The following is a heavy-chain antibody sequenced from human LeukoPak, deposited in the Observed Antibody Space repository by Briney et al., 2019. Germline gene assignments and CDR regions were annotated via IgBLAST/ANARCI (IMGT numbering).Heavy chain of an antibody. D-gene: IGHD3-22*01. CDR1: GGTFSSYA. Sequence: ASVKVSCKASGGTFSSYAISWVRQAPGQGLEWMGWINPNSGGTNYAQKFQGRVTMTRDTSISTAYMELSRLRSDDTAVYYCARDYYDSSGYHYFDYWGQGTLVTVSS. CDR3: ARDYYDSSGYHYFDY. J-gene: IGHJ4*02. V-gene: IGHV1-2*02. CDR2: INPNSGGT.